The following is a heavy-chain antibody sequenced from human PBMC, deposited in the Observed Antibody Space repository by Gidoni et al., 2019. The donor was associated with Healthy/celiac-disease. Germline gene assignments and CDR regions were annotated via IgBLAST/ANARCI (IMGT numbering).Heavy chain of an antibody. CDR1: GGSFSGYY. CDR2: INHSGST. CDR3: ARGLELSPDY. D-gene: IGHD1-7*01. J-gene: IGHJ4*02. Sequence: QVQLQQLGAGLLKPSETLSLTCAVYGGSFSGYYWSWIRQPPGKGLEWIGEINHSGSTNYNPSLKSRVTISVGTSKNQFSLKLSSVTAADTAVYYCARGLELSPDYWGQGTLVTVSS. V-gene: IGHV4-34*01.